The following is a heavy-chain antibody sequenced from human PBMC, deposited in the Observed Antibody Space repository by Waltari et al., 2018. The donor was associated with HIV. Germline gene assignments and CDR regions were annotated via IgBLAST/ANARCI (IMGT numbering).Heavy chain of an antibody. CDR2: IRSKAYGGTT. CDR3: AREGLLPPLYYHYAMDV. D-gene: IGHD3-22*01. CDR1: GFTFGDYP. V-gene: IGHV3-49*03. J-gene: IGHJ6*02. Sequence: EVQLVESGGDLVQPGRSLKVSCTASGFTFGDYPMSWLRQAPGKGLEWVGFIRSKAYGGTTDYAASVKGRFTISRDDSKSIVYLQMNNLKAEDTAVYYCAREGLLPPLYYHYAMDVWGQGTTVTVSS.